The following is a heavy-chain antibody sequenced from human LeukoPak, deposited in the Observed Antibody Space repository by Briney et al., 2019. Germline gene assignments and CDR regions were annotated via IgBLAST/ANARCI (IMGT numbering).Heavy chain of an antibody. Sequence: GRSLRLSCAASGFTFSNYGMHWVRQAPGKGLEWVAVISYVGSNKYYTDSVKGRFTISRDNSKNTLYLQMNSLRAEDTAVYYCAKDRTAGYDGLVDYWGRGTLVTVSS. CDR3: AKDRTAGYDGLVDY. V-gene: IGHV3-30*18. CDR1: GFTFSNYG. J-gene: IGHJ4*02. CDR2: ISYVGSNK. D-gene: IGHD5-12*01.